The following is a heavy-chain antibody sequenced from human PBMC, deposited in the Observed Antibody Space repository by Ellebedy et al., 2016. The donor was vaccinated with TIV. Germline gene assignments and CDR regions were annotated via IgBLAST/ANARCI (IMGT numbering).Heavy chain of an antibody. V-gene: IGHV3-23*01. CDR3: AKAPGDYNGAPYYYYYMDV. D-gene: IGHD4-17*01. CDR2: ISGSGGST. CDR1: GFTFSSYA. J-gene: IGHJ6*03. Sequence: GESLKISXAASGFTFSSYAMSWVRQAPGKGLEWVSAISGSGGSTYYADSVKGRFTISRDNSKNTLYLQMNSLRAEDTAVYYCAKAPGDYNGAPYYYYYMDVWGKGTTVTVSS.